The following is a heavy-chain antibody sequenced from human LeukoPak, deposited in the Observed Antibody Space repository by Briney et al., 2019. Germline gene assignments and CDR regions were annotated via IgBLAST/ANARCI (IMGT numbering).Heavy chain of an antibody. CDR1: GGSISTSDYY. V-gene: IGHV4-30-4*01. Sequence: SQTLSLTCTVSGGSISTSDYYWTWIRQPPGKGLEWIAYIFYSGSTYYNPSLKSRLTISLDTSKNQFSLKLDSVTAADTAVYYCARVWGTYRAFDSWRQGTLVTVSS. CDR3: ARVWGTYRAFDS. D-gene: IGHD3-16*02. CDR2: IFYSGST. J-gene: IGHJ4*02.